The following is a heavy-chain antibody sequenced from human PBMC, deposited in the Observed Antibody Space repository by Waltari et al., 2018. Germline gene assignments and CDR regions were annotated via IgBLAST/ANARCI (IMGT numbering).Heavy chain of an antibody. CDR3: ARGRYDSSGYYRDY. CDR1: GGSFSGYY. J-gene: IGHJ4*02. CDR2: INHSGST. Sequence: QVQLQPWGAGLLTPSETLSLPRAVYGGSFSGYYWRWIRQPPGKGLEWIGEINHSGSTNYNPSLKSRVTISVDTSKNQFSLKLSSVTAADTAVYYCARGRYDSSGYYRDYWGQGTLVTVSS. D-gene: IGHD3-22*01. V-gene: IGHV4-34*01.